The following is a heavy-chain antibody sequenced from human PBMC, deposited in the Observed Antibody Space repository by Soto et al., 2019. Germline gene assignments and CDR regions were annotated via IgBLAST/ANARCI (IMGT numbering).Heavy chain of an antibody. D-gene: IGHD2-2*01. J-gene: IGHJ6*03. V-gene: IGHV4-39*01. CDR1: GGSIISSNYY. CDR2: LYYSGST. Sequence: QLQVQESGPGLVKPSETLSLTCTVSGGSIISSNYYWGWIRQPPGKGLEWIGSLYYSGSTYYNPSHQSRVTTAARTSKNQFSLKLNSVTAAHTAVYYCARTYATDMVVLPAAKDYMVAWGKGPNVT. CDR3: ARTYATDMVVLPAAKDYMVA.